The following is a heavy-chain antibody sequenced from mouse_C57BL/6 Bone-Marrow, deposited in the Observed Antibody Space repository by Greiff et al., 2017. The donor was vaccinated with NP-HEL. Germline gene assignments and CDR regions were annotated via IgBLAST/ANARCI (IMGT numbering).Heavy chain of an antibody. Sequence: QVQLQQSGPELVKPGASVKISCKASGYAFSSSWMNWVKQRPGKGLEWIGRIYPGDGDTNYNGKFKGKATLTADKSYSTAYSQRSSLTSEDSAVYFCARELRLGYFDYWGKGTTLTVSS. CDR2: IYPGDGDT. V-gene: IGHV1-82*01. CDR1: GYAFSSSW. J-gene: IGHJ2*01. D-gene: IGHD3-2*02. CDR3: ARELRLGYFDY.